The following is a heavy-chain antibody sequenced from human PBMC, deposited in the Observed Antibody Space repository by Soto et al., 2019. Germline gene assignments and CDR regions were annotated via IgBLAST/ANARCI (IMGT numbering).Heavy chain of an antibody. V-gene: IGHV1-8*01. CDR1: GYTFTSYD. CDR3: ARGRTDCSGGSCYPGGY. CDR2: MNPNSGNT. D-gene: IGHD2-15*01. Sequence: QVQLVQSGAEVKKPGASVKVSCKASGYTFTSYDINWVRQATGQGLEWMGWMNPNSGNTGYAQKFQGRVTMTRNTSISTAYMELRSLGSEDTAVYYCARGRTDCSGGSCYPGGYWGQGTLVTVSS. J-gene: IGHJ4*02.